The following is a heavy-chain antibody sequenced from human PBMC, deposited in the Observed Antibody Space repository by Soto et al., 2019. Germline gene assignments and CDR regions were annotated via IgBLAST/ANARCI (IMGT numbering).Heavy chain of an antibody. CDR2: ISASNGDT. V-gene: IGHV1-18*01. CDR1: GNSFSSNV. Sequence: QLHLVQSGAELKKPGASVKISCRASGNSFSSNVIGWVRQAPGQGLEWMSWISASNGDTNYAQKFRGRVTVTTDTSTSTVYMERRGLTSDDSAVYYCVRRGDSGDYTGYRDVWGKGTAVSVSS. J-gene: IGHJ6*01. CDR3: VRRGDSGDYTGYRDV. D-gene: IGHD4-17*01.